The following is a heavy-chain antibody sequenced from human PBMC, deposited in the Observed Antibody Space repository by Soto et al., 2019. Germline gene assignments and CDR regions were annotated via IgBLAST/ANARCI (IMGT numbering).Heavy chain of an antibody. V-gene: IGHV3-21*01. CDR2: ISKSDYT. CDR1: GFAFNNYG. J-gene: IGHJ4*02. D-gene: IGHD2-2*01. CDR3: AREDSIIIPAVSDF. Sequence: WGSLRLSCTVSGFAFNNYGINWWRQAPGKGLEWVSSISKSDYTYYSDSVKGRFAISRDNAKSSVSLQMNTLRVEDTAVYYCAREDSIIIPAVSDFWGQGTLVTVSS.